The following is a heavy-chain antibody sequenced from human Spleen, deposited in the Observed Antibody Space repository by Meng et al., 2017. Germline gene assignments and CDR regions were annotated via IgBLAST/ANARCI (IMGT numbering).Heavy chain of an antibody. Sequence: VQMLGAGGGLSPPGGPLRLSCTASGFSVSTYGMSWVRLAPGRGLEWVSTISSDGKNTHYADSVRGRFSISRDNSKNTVYLQLNSLRAEETAVYFCAKDVGGWADFDYWGQGTLVTVSS. V-gene: IGHV3-23*01. D-gene: IGHD6-19*01. J-gene: IGHJ4*02. CDR2: ISSDGKNT. CDR1: GFSVSTYG. CDR3: AKDVGGWADFDY.